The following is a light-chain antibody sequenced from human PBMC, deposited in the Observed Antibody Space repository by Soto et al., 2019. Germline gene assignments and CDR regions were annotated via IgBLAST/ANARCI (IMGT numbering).Light chain of an antibody. CDR3: QQYNIWPRT. J-gene: IGKJ1*01. Sequence: DIVFTQSPCTLSLSPKERATLSCRASQSVSSSYLAWYQQKPGQAPRLLIYGASTRATGIPARFSGSGSGTEFTLTISSLQSEDFALYYCQQYNIWPRTFGQGSKVDI. CDR2: GAS. CDR1: QSVSSSY. V-gene: IGKV3-15*01.